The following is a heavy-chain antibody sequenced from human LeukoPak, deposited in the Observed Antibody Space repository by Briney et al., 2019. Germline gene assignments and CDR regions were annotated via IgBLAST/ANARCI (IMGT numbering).Heavy chain of an antibody. CDR2: IVVGSGNT. CDR3: AADRSGWFYFDY. CDR1: GFTFTSSA. J-gene: IGHJ4*02. D-gene: IGHD6-19*01. V-gene: IGHV1-58*01. Sequence: SVEVSCKASGFTFTSSAVQWVRQARGQRLEWIGWIVVGSGNTNYAQKFQERVTITRDMSTSTAYMELSSLRSVDTAVYYCAADRSGWFYFDYWGQGTLVTVSS.